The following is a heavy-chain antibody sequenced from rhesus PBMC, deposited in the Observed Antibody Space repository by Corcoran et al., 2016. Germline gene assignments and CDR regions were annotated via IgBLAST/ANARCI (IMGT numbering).Heavy chain of an antibody. J-gene: IGHJ5-1*01. V-gene: IGHV4-106*01. D-gene: IGHD2-27*01. CDR1: GGSLSDEYY. CDR2: IYGSGGGT. Sequence: QVQLQESGPGLVKPSETLSLTCAVSGGSLSDEYYWSGIRQPPGKGLEWIGYIYGSGGGTNYNPTLKNRVTISIDTSKNQFSLKLSSVTAADTAVYYCARDWEHRGGIHVWGPGVLVTVSS. CDR3: ARDWEHRGGIHV.